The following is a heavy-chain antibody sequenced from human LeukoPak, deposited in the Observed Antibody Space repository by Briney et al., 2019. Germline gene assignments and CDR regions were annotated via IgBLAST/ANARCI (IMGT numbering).Heavy chain of an antibody. D-gene: IGHD3-10*01. Sequence: SETLSLTCAVYGGSFSGYYWSWIRQPPGKGLEWIGSIYYSGSTYYNPSLKSRVTISVDTSKNQFSLKLSSVTAADTAVYYCARHEWFGDPKFDYWGQGTLVTVSS. J-gene: IGHJ4*02. V-gene: IGHV4-34*01. CDR1: GGSFSGYY. CDR2: IYYSGST. CDR3: ARHEWFGDPKFDY.